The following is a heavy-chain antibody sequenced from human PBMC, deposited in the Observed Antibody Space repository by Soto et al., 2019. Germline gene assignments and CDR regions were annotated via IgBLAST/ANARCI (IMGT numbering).Heavy chain of an antibody. CDR3: ARPGEIGQQLN. CDR1: GGSISSGGYY. CDR2: IYYSGST. Sequence: SETLSLTCTVSGGSISSGGYYWSWIRQHPGKGLEWIGYIYYSGSTYYNPSLKSRVTISVDTSKNQFSLKLSSVTAADTAVYYCARPGEIGQQLNWGQGTLVTVSS. D-gene: IGHD6-13*01. V-gene: IGHV4-31*03. J-gene: IGHJ4*02.